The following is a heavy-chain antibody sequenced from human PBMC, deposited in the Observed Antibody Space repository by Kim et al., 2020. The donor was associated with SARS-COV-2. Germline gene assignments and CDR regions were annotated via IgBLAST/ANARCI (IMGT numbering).Heavy chain of an antibody. CDR3: ARVSPGGVGATTDDAFDI. J-gene: IGHJ3*02. D-gene: IGHD1-26*01. CDR2: IYYSGST. CDR1: GGSISSYY. V-gene: IGHV4-59*13. Sequence: SETLSLTCTVSGGSISSYYWSWIRQPPGKGLEWIGYIYYSGSTNYNPSLKSRVTISVDTSKNQFSLKLSSVTAADTAVYYCARVSPGGVGATTDDAFDIWGQGTMVTVSS.